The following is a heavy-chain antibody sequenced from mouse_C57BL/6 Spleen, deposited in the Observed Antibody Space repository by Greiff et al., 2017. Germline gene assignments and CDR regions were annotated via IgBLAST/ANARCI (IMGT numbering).Heavy chain of an antibody. Sequence: VQLQQSGPELVKPGASVKISCKASGYSFTDYNMNWVKQSHGKSLEWIGVIYPNYGTTSYNQKFKGKATLTVDQSSSPAYMQLNSLTSEDSAVYYCATSYGCDEAWFAYWGQGTLVTVSA. D-gene: IGHD2-2*01. J-gene: IGHJ3*01. CDR2: IYPNYGTT. V-gene: IGHV1-39*01. CDR3: ATSYGCDEAWFAY. CDR1: GYSFTDYN.